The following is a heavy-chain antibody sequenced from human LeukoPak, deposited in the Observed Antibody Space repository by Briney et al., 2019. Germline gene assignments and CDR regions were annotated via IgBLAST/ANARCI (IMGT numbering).Heavy chain of an antibody. CDR1: GFTFSSYA. D-gene: IGHD6-13*01. V-gene: IGHV3-23*01. Sequence: GGSLRLSCAASGFTFSSYAMSWVRRAPGKGLEWVSAISGSGGSTYYADSVKGRFTISRDNSKNTLYLQMNSLRAEDTAVYYCAKGSSSWDYFDYWGQGTLVTVSS. J-gene: IGHJ4*02. CDR2: ISGSGGST. CDR3: AKGSSSWDYFDY.